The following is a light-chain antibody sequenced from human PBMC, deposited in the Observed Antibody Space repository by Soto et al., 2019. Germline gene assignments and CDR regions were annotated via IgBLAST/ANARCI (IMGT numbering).Light chain of an antibody. CDR2: YIS. CDR3: QQHNQWPIT. Sequence: EIVMTQSPATLSVSPGETASLSCRASQSAGNFLAWYQQNPGQAPRLLIYYISTRATGIPARFSGSGSGTEFTLTINSLQSEDSAVYYCQQHNQWPITFGQGTRLEI. J-gene: IGKJ5*01. CDR1: QSAGNF. V-gene: IGKV3D-15*01.